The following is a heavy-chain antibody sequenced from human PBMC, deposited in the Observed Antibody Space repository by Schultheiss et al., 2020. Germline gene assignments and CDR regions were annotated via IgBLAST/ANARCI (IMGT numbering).Heavy chain of an antibody. J-gene: IGHJ6*02. CDR1: GFTFSSYG. Sequence: SLRLSCAASGFTFSSYGMHWVRQAPGKGLEWVAVISYDGSNKYYADSVKGRFTISRDNSKNTLYLQMNSLRAEDTAVYYCARDLVVPAAAYYYYGMDVWGQGTTVTVSS. CDR2: ISYDGSNK. CDR3: ARDLVVPAAAYYYYGMDV. D-gene: IGHD2-2*01. V-gene: IGHV3-30*03.